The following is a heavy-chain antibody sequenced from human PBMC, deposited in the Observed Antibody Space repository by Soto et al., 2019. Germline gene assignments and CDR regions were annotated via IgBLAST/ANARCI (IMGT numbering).Heavy chain of an antibody. CDR1: GFTFSSYG. CDR3: ARQIPAATVGYSYMDV. J-gene: IGHJ6*03. V-gene: IGHV3-33*01. CDR2: IWYDGSNK. D-gene: IGHD2-2*01. Sequence: QVQLVESGGGVVQPGRSLRLSCAASGFTFSSYGMHWVRQAPGKGLEWVAVIWYDGSNKYYADTVKGRFTISRDNSKNTLYLQMNSLRAEDTAVYYCARQIPAATVGYSYMDVWGKGTTVTVSS.